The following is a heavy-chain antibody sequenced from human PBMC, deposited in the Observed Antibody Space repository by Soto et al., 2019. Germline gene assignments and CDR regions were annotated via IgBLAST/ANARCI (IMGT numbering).Heavy chain of an antibody. CDR1: GFTLSSYT. D-gene: IGHD3-9*01. CDR3: AKDRQPDGIWTFDY. J-gene: IGHJ4*02. Sequence: GGSLRLSCAASGFTLSSYTRNWVRQAPGKGLEWVSGIFQNGETFYTGSVKGRFTISRDDYKNMVYLQMDSLRADDTALYYCAKDRQPDGIWTFDYWGQGILVTVSS. V-gene: IGHV3-23*01. CDR2: IFQNGET.